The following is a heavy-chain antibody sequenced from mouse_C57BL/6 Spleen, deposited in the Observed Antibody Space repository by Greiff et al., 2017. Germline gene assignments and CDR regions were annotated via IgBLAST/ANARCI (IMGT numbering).Heavy chain of an antibody. J-gene: IGHJ4*01. CDR3: ARSLYDYDPYYYAMDY. CDR1: GYTFTDYN. Sequence: EVQLQQSGPELVKPGASVKMSCKASGYTFTDYNMHWVKQSHGKSLEWIGYINPNNGGTSYNQKFKGKATLTVNKSSSTAYMELRSLTSEDSAVYYCARSLYDYDPYYYAMDYWGQGTSVTVSS. D-gene: IGHD2-4*01. CDR2: INPNNGGT. V-gene: IGHV1-22*01.